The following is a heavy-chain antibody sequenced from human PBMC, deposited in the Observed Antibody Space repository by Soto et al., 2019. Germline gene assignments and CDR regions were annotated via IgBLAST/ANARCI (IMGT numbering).Heavy chain of an antibody. Sequence: EVQLVESGGGLVQPGGSLRVSCAASGFTIRSHRIHVVRQAPGKGLEWVSRIDTDGGGTSYADSVKGRFPISTDNAKNTVYLQMNGLRDEDTAVYYCATVFDLWGQGTLVTVSS. CDR1: GFTIRSHR. CDR2: IDTDGGGT. J-gene: IGHJ5*02. V-gene: IGHV3-74*01. CDR3: ATVFDL.